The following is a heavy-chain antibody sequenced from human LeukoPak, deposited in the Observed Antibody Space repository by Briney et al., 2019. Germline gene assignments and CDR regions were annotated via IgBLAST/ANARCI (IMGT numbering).Heavy chain of an antibody. CDR2: INPNSGGT. D-gene: IGHD1-1*01. Sequence: ASVKVSCKASGYTFTGCYMHWVRQAPGQGLEWMGWINPNSGGTNYAQKFQGRVTMTRDTSISTAYMELSRLRSDDTAVYYCARGRLERRVGFFYWGQGTLVTVSS. V-gene: IGHV1-2*02. J-gene: IGHJ4*02. CDR3: ARGRLERRVGFFY. CDR1: GYTFTGCY.